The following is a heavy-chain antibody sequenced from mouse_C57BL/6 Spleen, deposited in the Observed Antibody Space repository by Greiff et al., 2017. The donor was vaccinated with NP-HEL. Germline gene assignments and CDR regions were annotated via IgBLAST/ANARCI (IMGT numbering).Heavy chain of an antibody. CDR2: IYPGDGDT. CDR1: GYAFSSSW. J-gene: IGHJ2*01. Sequence: VQLQQSGPELVKPGASVKISCKASGYAFSSSWMNWVKQRPGKGLEWIGRIYPGDGDTNYNGKFKGKATLTADKSSSTAYMQLSSLTSEDSAVYFCARYGLLPFDYWGQGTTLTVSS. D-gene: IGHD2-3*01. V-gene: IGHV1-82*01. CDR3: ARYGLLPFDY.